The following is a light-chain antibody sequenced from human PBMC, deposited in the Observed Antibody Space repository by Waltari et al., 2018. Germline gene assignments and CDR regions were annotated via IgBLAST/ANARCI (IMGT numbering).Light chain of an antibody. Sequence: DVQLTQSPSSLSASVGDRVAITCRSSYYIRSYLNWYQQKPGKAPTLLISGASSLESGVPSRVSGTESGAEFTLTISSLQPDDVANYFCQQSYHLTWTFGQGTRVEI. V-gene: IGKV1-39*01. CDR1: YYIRSY. J-gene: IGKJ1*01. CDR3: QQSYHLTWT. CDR2: GAS.